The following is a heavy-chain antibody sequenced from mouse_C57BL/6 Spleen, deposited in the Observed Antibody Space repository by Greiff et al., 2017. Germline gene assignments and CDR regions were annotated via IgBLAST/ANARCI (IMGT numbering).Heavy chain of an antibody. D-gene: IGHD2-1*01. V-gene: IGHV1-82*01. CDR2: IYPGDGDT. Sequence: VQLQQSGPELVKPGASVKISCKASGYAFSSSWMNWVKQRPGKGLEWIGRIYPGDGDTNYNGKFKGKATLTADKSSSTAYMQLSSLKSDDSAVYFCAREDGNTCFGYWGPGATLTVSS. CDR1: GYAFSSSW. J-gene: IGHJ2*01. CDR3: AREDGNTCFGY.